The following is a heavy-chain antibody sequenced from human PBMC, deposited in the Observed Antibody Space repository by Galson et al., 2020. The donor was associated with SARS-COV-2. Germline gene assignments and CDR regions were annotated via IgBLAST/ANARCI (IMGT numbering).Heavy chain of an antibody. CDR3: ASEPQVGATFGAFDI. J-gene: IGHJ3*02. CDR1: GFTFDDYA. V-gene: IGHV3-9*01. D-gene: IGHD1-26*01. Sequence: GGSLRLSCAASGFTFDDYAMHWVRQAPGKGLEWVSGISWNSGSIGYADSVKGRFTISRDNAKNSLYLQMNSLRAEDTALYYCASEPQVGATFGAFDIWGQGTMVTVSS. CDR2: ISWNSGSI.